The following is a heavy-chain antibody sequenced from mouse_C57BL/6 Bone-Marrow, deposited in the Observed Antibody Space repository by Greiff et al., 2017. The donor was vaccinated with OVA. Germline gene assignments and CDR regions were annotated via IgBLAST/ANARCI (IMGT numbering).Heavy chain of an antibody. V-gene: IGHV1-76*01. CDR3: GRRRNYYGSSYVDGYFDD. Sequence: VQLQQSGAELVRPGASVKLSCKASGYTFTDYYINWVKQRPGQGLEWIARIYPGSGNTYYNEKFKGKATLTAEKSSSTAYMQLSSLTSEDSAVYFCGRRRNYYGSSYVDGYFDDWGTGTTVTVSS. CDR1: GYTFTDYY. CDR2: IYPGSGNT. J-gene: IGHJ1*03. D-gene: IGHD1-1*01.